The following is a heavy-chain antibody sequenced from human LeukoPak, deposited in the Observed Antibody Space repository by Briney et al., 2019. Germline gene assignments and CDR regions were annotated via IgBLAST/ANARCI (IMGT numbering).Heavy chain of an antibody. V-gene: IGHV4-39*01. J-gene: IGHJ6*03. Sequence: GSLRLSCAASGFTFSSYSVNWIRQPPGKGLEWIGTISYRGSTYYRPSLGGRVIISIDTSNNRFSLNLSSVTATDAAVYYCARHDWDNHYYMDVWGKGTTVAVSS. D-gene: IGHD1-26*01. CDR3: ARHDWDNHYYMDV. CDR2: ISYRGST. CDR1: GFTFSSYS.